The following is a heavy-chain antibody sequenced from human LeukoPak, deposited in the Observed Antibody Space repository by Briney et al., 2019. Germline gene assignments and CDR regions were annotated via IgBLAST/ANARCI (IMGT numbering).Heavy chain of an antibody. D-gene: IGHD3-10*01. Sequence: GGSLRLSCAASGFTFSSYEMNWVRQAPGKRLVWVSRSNADGSITGYADSVKGRFTISRDNAKNTLYLQMNSLRAEDTAVYYCARGSSVTGDYTMDVWGQGTTVTVSS. CDR3: ARGSSVTGDYTMDV. V-gene: IGHV3-74*01. CDR1: GFTFSSYE. J-gene: IGHJ6*02. CDR2: SNADGSIT.